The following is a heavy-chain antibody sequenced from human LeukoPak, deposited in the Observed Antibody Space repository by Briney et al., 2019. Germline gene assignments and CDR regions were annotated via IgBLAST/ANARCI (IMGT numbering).Heavy chain of an antibody. CDR1: GYSFTDNY. CDR2: INPKSGDT. CDR3: ARDRPGYSSWFDP. V-gene: IGHV1-2*02. Sequence: ASVKVSCKTSGYSFTDNYIHWVRQAPGQGLEWMGWINPKSGDTNYAQKFQGRVTLTSDTSITTAYMELSSLRSDDTAVYYCARDRPGYSSWFDPWGQGTLVTVSS. J-gene: IGHJ5*02. D-gene: IGHD6-19*01.